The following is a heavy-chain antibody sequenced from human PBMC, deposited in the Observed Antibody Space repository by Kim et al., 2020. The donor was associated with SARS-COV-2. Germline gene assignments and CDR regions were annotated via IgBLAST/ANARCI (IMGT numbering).Heavy chain of an antibody. CDR2: IYYSGST. D-gene: IGHD3-3*01. Sequence: SETLSLTCTVSGGSISSGGYYWSWIRQHPGKGLEWIGYIYYSGSTYYNPSLKSRVTISVDTSKNQFSLKLSSVTAADTAVYYCARGVFDFWSGYYRGPPDYWGQGTLVTVSS. CDR3: ARGVFDFWSGYYRGPPDY. J-gene: IGHJ4*02. V-gene: IGHV4-31*03. CDR1: GGSISSGGYY.